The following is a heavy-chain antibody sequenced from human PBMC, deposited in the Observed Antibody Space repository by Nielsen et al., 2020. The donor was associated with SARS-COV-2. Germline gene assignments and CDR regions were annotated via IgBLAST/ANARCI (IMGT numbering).Heavy chain of an antibody. CDR1: GFTFSSYG. CDR3: ARGRRDYHMLTGDFDS. CDR2: ISSGGSKK. D-gene: IGHD3-9*01. J-gene: IGHJ4*02. Sequence: GGSLRLSCAASGFTFSSYGMHWVRQAPGKGLEWVALISSGGSKKYYRNSVKGRFTFSRDNSKNILLLQMNDLRTEDTATYYCARGRRDYHMLTGDFDSWGQGTLVTVSS. V-gene: IGHV3-30*03.